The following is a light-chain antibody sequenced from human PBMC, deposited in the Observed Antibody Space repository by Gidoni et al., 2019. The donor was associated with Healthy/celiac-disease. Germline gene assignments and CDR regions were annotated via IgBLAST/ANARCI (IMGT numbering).Light chain of an antibody. V-gene: IGKV3-15*01. J-gene: IGKJ3*01. CDR2: GAS. Sequence: EIVMTQSPATLSVSPGERATLSCSASQSVRSNLAWYQQKPGPAPRLLVYGASTRATGIPARFSGSGSGTEFTLTISSLQSEDFAVYYCQQYNNWPFTFGPXTKVDIK. CDR1: QSVRSN. CDR3: QQYNNWPFT.